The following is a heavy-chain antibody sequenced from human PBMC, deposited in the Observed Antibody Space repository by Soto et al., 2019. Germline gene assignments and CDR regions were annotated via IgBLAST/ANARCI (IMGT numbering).Heavy chain of an antibody. CDR2: INPNSGGT. J-gene: IGHJ6*02. CDR1: GYTFTGYY. Sequence: ASVKVSCKASGYTFTGYYMHWVRQAPGQGLEWIGWINPNSGGTNYAQKFQGWVTMTRDTSISTAYMELSRLRSDDTAVYYCARDMGGYGDPYYYYGMDVWGQGTTVTVSS. V-gene: IGHV1-2*04. D-gene: IGHD4-17*01. CDR3: ARDMGGYGDPYYYYGMDV.